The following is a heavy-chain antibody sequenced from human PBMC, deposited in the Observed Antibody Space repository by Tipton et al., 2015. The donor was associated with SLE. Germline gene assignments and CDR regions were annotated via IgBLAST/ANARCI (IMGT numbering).Heavy chain of an antibody. D-gene: IGHD4-17*01. V-gene: IGHV4-59*11. J-gene: IGHJ3*02. CDR1: GGSISSHY. CDR2: IYYSGST. Sequence: TLSLTCTVSGGSISSHYWSWLRQPAGKGLEWIGSIYYSGSTYYNPSLKSRVTISVDTSKNQFSLKLSSVTAADTAVYYCARADYGDPIKSPDAFDIWGQGTMVTVSS. CDR3: ARADYGDPIKSPDAFDI.